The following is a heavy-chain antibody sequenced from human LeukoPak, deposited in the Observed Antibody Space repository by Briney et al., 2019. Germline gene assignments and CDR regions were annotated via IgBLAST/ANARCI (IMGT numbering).Heavy chain of an antibody. CDR3: ARSSATYYYDSSGYHPFFDY. D-gene: IGHD3-22*01. CDR2: IYTSGST. V-gene: IGHV4-61*02. J-gene: IGHJ4*02. Sequence: PSQTLSLTCTGSGGSISSGSYYWSWIRQPAGKGLEWIGRIYTSGSTYYNPSLKSRVTISVDTSKNQFSLKLSSVTAADTAVYYCARSSATYYYDSSGYHPFFDYWGQGTLVTVSS. CDR1: GGSISSGSYY.